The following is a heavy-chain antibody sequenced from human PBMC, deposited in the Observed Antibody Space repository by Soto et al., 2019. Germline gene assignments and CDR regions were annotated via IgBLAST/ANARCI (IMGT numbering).Heavy chain of an antibody. CDR3: TRATWGYQFDS. D-gene: IGHD7-27*01. CDR1: GFTVTTRR. CDR2: VYSSGSI. V-gene: IGHV3-66*01. J-gene: IGHJ5*01. Sequence: LRLSCAASGFTVTTRRMSWVRQAPGEGLEWISVVYSSGSIYYAESVKDRFIISRDNSKNTVDLQMNSLRVDDTALYYCTRATWGYQFDSWGQGTLVTVSS.